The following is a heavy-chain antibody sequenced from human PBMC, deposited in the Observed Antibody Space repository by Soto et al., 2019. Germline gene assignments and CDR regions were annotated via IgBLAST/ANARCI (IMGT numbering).Heavy chain of an antibody. CDR1: GFTFSSYC. J-gene: IGHJ4*02. Sequence: GGSLRLSCAASGFTFSSYCMHWVRQAPGKGLEWVAVIWYDGSNKYYADSVKGRFTISRDNSKNTLYLQMNSLRAEDTAVYYCAIITIFGVVKSPDSHFDYWGQGTLVTVSS. CDR2: IWYDGSNK. CDR3: AIITIFGVVKSPDSHFDY. V-gene: IGHV3-33*01. D-gene: IGHD3-3*01.